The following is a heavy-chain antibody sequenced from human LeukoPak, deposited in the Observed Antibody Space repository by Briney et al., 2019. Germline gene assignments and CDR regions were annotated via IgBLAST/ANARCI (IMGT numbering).Heavy chain of an antibody. CDR2: INHSGST. CDR1: GGSFSGYY. CDR3: ARGRYSFAY. D-gene: IGHD5-18*01. V-gene: IGHV4-34*01. Sequence: SETLSLTCALSGGSFSGYYWSWIRQPPGKGLEWIGEINHSGSTNYNPSLKSRVTISVDTSKNQFSLNLRSVTAADTAVYYCARGRYSFAYWGQGTLVTVSS. J-gene: IGHJ4*02.